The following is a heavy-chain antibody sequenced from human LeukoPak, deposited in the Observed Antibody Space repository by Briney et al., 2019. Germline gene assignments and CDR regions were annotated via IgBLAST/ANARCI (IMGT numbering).Heavy chain of an antibody. CDR1: GYTFTSYD. Sequence: VSVKVSCKASGYTFTSYDINWVRQATGQGLEWMGWMNPNSGNTGYAQKFQGRVTMTRNTSISTAYMELSSLRSEDTAVYYCARFDSSGYYYDYWGQGTLVTVSS. CDR2: MNPNSGNT. V-gene: IGHV1-8*01. J-gene: IGHJ4*02. CDR3: ARFDSSGYYYDY. D-gene: IGHD3-22*01.